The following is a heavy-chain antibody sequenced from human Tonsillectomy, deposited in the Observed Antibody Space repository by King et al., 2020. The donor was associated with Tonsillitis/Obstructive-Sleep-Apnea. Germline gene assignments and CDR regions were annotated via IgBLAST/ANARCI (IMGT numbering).Heavy chain of an antibody. CDR2: IYHSGST. CDR1: GGSISSGGYS. CDR3: AGGYCSSTSCYEGSIDY. Sequence: QLQESGSGLVKPSQTLSLTCAVSGGSISSGGYSWSWIRQPPGKGLEWIGYIYHSGSTYYNPSLKSRVTISVDRSKNQFSLKLSSVTAADTAVCYCAGGYCSSTSCYEGSIDYWGQGTLVTVSS. V-gene: IGHV4-30-2*01. D-gene: IGHD2-2*03. J-gene: IGHJ4*02.